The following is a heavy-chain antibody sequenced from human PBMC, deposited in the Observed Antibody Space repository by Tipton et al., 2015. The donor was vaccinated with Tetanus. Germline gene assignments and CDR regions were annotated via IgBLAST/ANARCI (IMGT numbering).Heavy chain of an antibody. V-gene: IGHV4-59*02. CDR1: GVSVTTYH. J-gene: IGHJ4*01. Sequence: TLSLTCNVSGVSVTTYHWSWIRQPPGKGLEWIGYITDTGTTHYNPSLKSRVTISLDRSKNQFSLKLTSVTAADTAVYYCATVGLVTASVKYWGQGTLVSVSS. CDR2: ITDTGTT. D-gene: IGHD2-21*02. CDR3: ATVGLVTASVKY.